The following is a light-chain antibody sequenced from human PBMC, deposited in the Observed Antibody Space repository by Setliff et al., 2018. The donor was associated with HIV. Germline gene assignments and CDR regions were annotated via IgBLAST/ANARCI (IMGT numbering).Light chain of an antibody. CDR1: SSDVGTYNF. CDR3: SSYTSTTPLYV. J-gene: IGLJ1*01. Sequence: QSVLAQPASVSGSPGQPITISCTGASSDVGTYNFVSWYQQHPGKAPKLLIYDVNNRPSGVSNRFSGSKSGNTASLTISGLQAEDEADYHCSSYTSTTPLYVFGTGTKSPS. CDR2: DVN. V-gene: IGLV2-14*03.